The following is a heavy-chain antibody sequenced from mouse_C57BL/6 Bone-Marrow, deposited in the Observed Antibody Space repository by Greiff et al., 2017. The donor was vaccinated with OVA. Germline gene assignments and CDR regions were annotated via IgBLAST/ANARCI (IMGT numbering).Heavy chain of an antibody. CDR2: IDPSDSYT. D-gene: IGHD2-14*01. CDR3: ARSPFYYRRYFDY. Sequence: VQLQQPGAELVMPGASVKLSCKASGYTFTSYWMHWVKQRPGQGLEWIGEIDPSDSYTNYNQKFKGKSTLTVDKSSSTAYMQLSSLTSEDSAVYYCARSPFYYRRYFDYWGQGTTLTVSS. J-gene: IGHJ2*01. V-gene: IGHV1-69*01. CDR1: GYTFTSYW.